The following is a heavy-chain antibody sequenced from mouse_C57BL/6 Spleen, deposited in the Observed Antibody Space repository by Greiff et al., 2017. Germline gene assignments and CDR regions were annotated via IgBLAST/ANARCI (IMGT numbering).Heavy chain of an antibody. V-gene: IGHV5-17*01. CDR1: GFTFSDYG. CDR3: ARDDDARDY. Sequence: EVKLMESGGGLVKPGGSLKLSCAASGFTFSDYGMHWVRQAPEKGLEWVAYISSGSSTIYYADTVEGRFTISRDNAKNTLFLQMTSLRSEDTAMYYCARDDDARDYWGQGTSVTVSS. J-gene: IGHJ4*01. D-gene: IGHD2-12*01. CDR2: ISSGSSTI.